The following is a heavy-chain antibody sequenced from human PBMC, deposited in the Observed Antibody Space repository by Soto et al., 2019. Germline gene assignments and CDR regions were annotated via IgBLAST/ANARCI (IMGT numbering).Heavy chain of an antibody. J-gene: IGHJ4*02. CDR2: IYNTGSA. Sequence: QVQLQESGPGLVSPSQTLSLTCSVSGASIASSIYYWAWIRQHSGKGLEWIGHIYNTGSAHYNSSLKSRVTISIDTSRDQFSLHLTSVTVADTAVYYCARARPYDYEIIWGQGNLVTVSS. D-gene: IGHD4-17*01. CDR1: GASIASSIYY. V-gene: IGHV4-31*03. CDR3: ARARPYDYEII.